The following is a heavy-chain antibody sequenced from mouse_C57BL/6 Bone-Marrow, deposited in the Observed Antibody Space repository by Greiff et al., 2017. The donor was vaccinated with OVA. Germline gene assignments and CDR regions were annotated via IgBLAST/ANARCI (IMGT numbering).Heavy chain of an antibody. CDR1: GYTFTSYW. CDR2: INPSSGYT. D-gene: IGHD1-1*01. V-gene: IGHV1-7*01. Sequence: VKLMESGAELAKPGASVKLSCKASGYTFTSYWMHWVKQRPGQGLEWIGYINPSSGYTKYNQKFKDKATLTADKSSSTAYMQLCSLTYAYSSVYYCASDYYGRSYPFAYWGQVTLVTVSA. CDR3: ASDYYGRSYPFAY. J-gene: IGHJ3*01.